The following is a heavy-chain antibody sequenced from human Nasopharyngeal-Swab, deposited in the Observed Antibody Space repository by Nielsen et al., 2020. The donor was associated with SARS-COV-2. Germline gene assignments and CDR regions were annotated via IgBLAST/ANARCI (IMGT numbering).Heavy chain of an antibody. V-gene: IGHV3-23*01. D-gene: IGHD6-19*01. CDR3: AREQWLGTYYYYGMDV. CDR1: GFTFSSSA. J-gene: IGHJ6*02. Sequence: GESLKISCAASGFTFSSSAFSWVRQAPGMGLEWVSTIGAAGNTFYADSVKGRFTISRDNAKNSLYLQMNSLRAEDTAVYYCAREQWLGTYYYYGMDVWGQGTTVTVSS. CDR2: IGAAGNT.